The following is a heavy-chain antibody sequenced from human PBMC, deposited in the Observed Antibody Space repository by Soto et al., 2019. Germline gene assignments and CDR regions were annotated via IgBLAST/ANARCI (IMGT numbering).Heavy chain of an antibody. J-gene: IGHJ6*02. CDR2: ISGSGGST. CDR1: GFTFSSYA. CDR3: AKEDRGYSGYDYFYYYGMDV. Sequence: EVQLLESGGGLVQPGGSLRLSCAASGFTFSSYAMSWVRQAPGKGLEWVSAISGSGGSTYYADSVKGRFTISRDNSKNTLYLQMNSLRAEDTAVYYCAKEDRGYSGYDYFYYYGMDVWGQGTTVTVSS. V-gene: IGHV3-23*01. D-gene: IGHD5-12*01.